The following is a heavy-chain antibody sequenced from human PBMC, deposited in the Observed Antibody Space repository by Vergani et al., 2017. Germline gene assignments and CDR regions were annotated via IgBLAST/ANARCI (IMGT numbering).Heavy chain of an antibody. V-gene: IGHV7-4-1*02. J-gene: IGHJ5*02. CDR2: INTNTGNP. CDR1: GYTFTDYA. CDR3: ARDNEPLNEKVYXILTGYPSSGWFDP. Sequence: QVQLVQSGSELKKPGASVKVSCEASGYTFTDYAMNWVRQAPGQGLEWMGWINTNTGNPTYAQGFTGRFVFSLDTSVSTAYLQISSLKAEDTAVYYCARDNEPLNEKVYXILTGYPSSGWFDPWGQGTLVTVSS. D-gene: IGHD3-9*01.